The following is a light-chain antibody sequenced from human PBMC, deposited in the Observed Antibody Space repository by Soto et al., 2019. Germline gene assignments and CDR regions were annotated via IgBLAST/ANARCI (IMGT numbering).Light chain of an antibody. J-gene: IGLJ1*01. V-gene: IGLV2-14*01. CDR1: SSDVGTYHY. Sequence: QSVLTQPASVSGSPGQSITISCTGTSSDVGTYHYVSWYQQHPGKAPTLIIFEVSNRPSGVSNRFSGSKSGNTASLTISGLQAEDEADYYCSYYKSGTIFFGNGTKVTVL. CDR2: EVS. CDR3: SYYKSGTIF.